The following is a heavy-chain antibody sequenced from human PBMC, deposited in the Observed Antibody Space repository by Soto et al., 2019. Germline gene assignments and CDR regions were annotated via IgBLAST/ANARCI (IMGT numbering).Heavy chain of an antibody. CDR2: INAGNGNT. D-gene: IGHD6-13*01. V-gene: IGHV1-3*01. CDR3: AKHSSSWPSWFDP. CDR1: GYTFTSYA. Sequence: ASVKVSCKASGYTFTSYAMHWVRQAPGQRLEWMGWINAGNGNTKYSQKFQGRDTINRDTSASTAYMELSSLRSEDTAVYYCAKHSSSWPSWFDPWGQGTLVTVSS. J-gene: IGHJ5*02.